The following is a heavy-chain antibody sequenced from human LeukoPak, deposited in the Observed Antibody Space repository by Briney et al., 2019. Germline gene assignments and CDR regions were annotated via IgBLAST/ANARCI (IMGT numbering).Heavy chain of an antibody. CDR3: TTTSYYGDHKR. V-gene: IGHV3-15*01. Sequence: PGGSVRLSCAASGFTFSNARMIWVRPAPGKGLEWVGRLKSKTHRGTPDYAAHVKGSFTISRHDSKNTLYLQMNSLKTVDTAVYYCTTTSYYGDHKRWGQGTLVTVCS. D-gene: IGHD4-17*01. CDR1: GFTFSNAR. CDR2: LKSKTHRGTP. J-gene: IGHJ4*02.